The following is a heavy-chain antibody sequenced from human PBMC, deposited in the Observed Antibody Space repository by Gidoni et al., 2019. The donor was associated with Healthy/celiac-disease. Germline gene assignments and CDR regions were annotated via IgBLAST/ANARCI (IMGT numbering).Heavy chain of an antibody. CDR2: ISWNSGSI. J-gene: IGHJ1*01. D-gene: IGHD6-19*01. CDR1: GFTFDDYA. CDR3: AKDTGSGWYGEYFQH. Sequence: EVQLVESGGGLVQPGRSLRLSCAASGFTFDDYAMHLFRQAPGKGLAWVSGISWNSGSIGYADSVKGRFTISRDNAKNSLYLQMNSLRAEDTALYYCAKDTGSGWYGEYFQHWGQGTLVTVSS. V-gene: IGHV3-9*01.